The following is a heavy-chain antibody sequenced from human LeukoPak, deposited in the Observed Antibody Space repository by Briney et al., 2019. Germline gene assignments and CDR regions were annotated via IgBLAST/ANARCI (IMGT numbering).Heavy chain of an antibody. CDR3: ARVLGYCSSTSCYVYYYYMDV. J-gene: IGHJ6*03. Sequence: SETLSLTCTVSGGSISSYYWSWIRQPAGKGLEWIGRIYTSGSTNYNPSLKSRVTMSVDTSKNQFSLKLSSVTAADTAVYYCARVLGYCSSTSCYVYYYYMDVWGKGTTVTVSS. D-gene: IGHD2-2*01. CDR2: IYTSGST. V-gene: IGHV4-4*07. CDR1: GGSISSYY.